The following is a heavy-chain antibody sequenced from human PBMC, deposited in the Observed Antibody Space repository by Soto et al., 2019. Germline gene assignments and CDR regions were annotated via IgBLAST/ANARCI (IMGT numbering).Heavy chain of an antibody. CDR1: GGSISSGGYS. CDR3: ASMRGGYYSRGYDY. D-gene: IGHD3-22*01. CDR2: IYHSGST. J-gene: IGHJ4*02. Sequence: SETLSLTCAVSGGSISSGGYSWSWIRQPPGKGLEWIGYIYHSGSTYYNPSLKSRVTISVDRSKNQFSLKLSSVTAADTAVYYCASMRGGYYSRGYDYWGQGALVTVSS. V-gene: IGHV4-30-2*01.